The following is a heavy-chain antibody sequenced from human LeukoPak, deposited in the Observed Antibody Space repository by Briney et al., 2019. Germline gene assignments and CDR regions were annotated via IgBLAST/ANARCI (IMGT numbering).Heavy chain of an antibody. J-gene: IGHJ4*02. CDR1: GFTFSRYA. V-gene: IGHV3-23*01. Sequence: GGSLRVSCETSGFTFSRYAMTWARQAPGKGLEWVSVISASGVSTYYGDSVKGRFTISRDNSKNTLHLQMNSLRAEDTAVYYCARDHLGDSYSDFWGQGTLVTVSS. D-gene: IGHD3-10*01. CDR3: ARDHLGDSYSDF. CDR2: ISASGVST.